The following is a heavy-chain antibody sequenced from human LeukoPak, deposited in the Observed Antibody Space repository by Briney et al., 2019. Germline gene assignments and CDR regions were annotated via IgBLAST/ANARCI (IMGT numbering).Heavy chain of an antibody. V-gene: IGHV3-73*01. CDR1: GFTFSGSA. CDR3: TFTRDVYTFIDY. J-gene: IGHJ4*02. CDR2: IRNRPSSYAT. D-gene: IGHD5-24*01. Sequence: GGSLRLSCAASGFTFSGSAVHWVRQASGKGLEWVGRIRNRPSSYATSYSASVRGRFTISRDDSKSTTDLQMNSRRTDDTAVYYCTFTRDVYTFIDYWGQGTLVTVSS.